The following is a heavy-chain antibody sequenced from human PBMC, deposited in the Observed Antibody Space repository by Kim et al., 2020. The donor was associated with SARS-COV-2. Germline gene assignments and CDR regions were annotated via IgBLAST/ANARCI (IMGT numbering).Heavy chain of an antibody. D-gene: IGHD6-19*01. V-gene: IGHV3-43*02. Sequence: GGSLRLSCAASGFIFDKYSMHWVRQAPGKGLEWVSRISGDGSSTYYADSVKGRLTVSRDNDRNSLYLQLDSLRTEDTAFYYCAKGHQWLRRLWGQGTLVTVSS. CDR1: GFIFDKYS. J-gene: IGHJ1*01. CDR2: ISGDGSST. CDR3: AKGHQWLRRL.